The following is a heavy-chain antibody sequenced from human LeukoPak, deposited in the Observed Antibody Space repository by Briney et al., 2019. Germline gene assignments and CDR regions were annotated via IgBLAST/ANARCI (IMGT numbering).Heavy chain of an antibody. CDR2: MNPNSGNT. CDR1: GYTFTSYD. J-gene: IGHJ6*03. D-gene: IGHD5-12*01. Sequence: ASVKVSCKASGYTFTSYDINWVRQATGQGLEWMGWMNPNSGNTGYAQKFQGRVTITADESTSTAYMELSSLRSEDTAVYYCARHGYSGYDYYYYYMDVWGKGTTVTVSS. CDR3: ARHGYSGYDYYYYYMDV. V-gene: IGHV1-8*03.